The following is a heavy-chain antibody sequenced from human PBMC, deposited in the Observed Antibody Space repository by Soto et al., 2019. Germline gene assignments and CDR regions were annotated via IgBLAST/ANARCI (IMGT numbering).Heavy chain of an antibody. J-gene: IGHJ3*02. CDR2: IYQSGRA. CDR1: GGSISSGSQS. V-gene: IGHV4-30-2*03. Sequence: SGTLLLTCTVSGGSISSGSQSWSWIRQPPGEGLEWLGNIYQSGRAYYNPSLKSRLTISVDTSRNQFSLQLSSVTAADTAMYYCARIGPFESSDYYSGAHDAFDNWGQGAMVT. D-gene: IGHD3-22*01. CDR3: ARIGPFESSDYYSGAHDAFDN.